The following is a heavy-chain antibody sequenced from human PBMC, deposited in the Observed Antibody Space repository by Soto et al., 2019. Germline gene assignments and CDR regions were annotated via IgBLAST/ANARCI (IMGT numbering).Heavy chain of an antibody. D-gene: IGHD6-6*01. Sequence: QVQLQESGPGLVKPLQTLSLTCSVSGESISSGGYYWSWIRHHPGKGLEWIGYIYDSESAYYNPSLKSRVTISMDTAKNHFAMRLSSGNAADTAVYYCARASSSSSAADYWGQGTLATVST. CDR2: IYDSESA. V-gene: IGHV4-31*03. J-gene: IGHJ4*02. CDR3: ARASSSSSAADY. CDR1: GESISSGGYY.